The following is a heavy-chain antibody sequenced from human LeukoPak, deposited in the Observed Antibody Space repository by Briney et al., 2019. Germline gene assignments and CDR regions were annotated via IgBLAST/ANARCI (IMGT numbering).Heavy chain of an antibody. D-gene: IGHD5-24*01. V-gene: IGHV4-34*01. J-gene: IGHJ4*02. CDR2: INHSGST. CDR1: GGSFSGYY. Sequence: SETLSLTCAVYGGSFSGYYWSWIRQPPGKGLEWIGEINHSGSTNHNPSLKSRVTISVDTSKNQFSLKLSSVAAADTAVYYCARGRKYVATIINWGQGTLVTVSS. CDR3: ARGRKYVATIIN.